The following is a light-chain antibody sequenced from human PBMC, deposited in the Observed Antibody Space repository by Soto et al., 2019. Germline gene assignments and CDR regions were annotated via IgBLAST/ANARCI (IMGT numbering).Light chain of an antibody. J-gene: IGLJ1*01. CDR2: DVS. CDR1: SSDVGGYNY. V-gene: IGLV2-14*01. Sequence: QSVLTQPASVSGSPGQSITISCTGTSSDVGGYNYVYWYQQHPGKAPKLMIYDVSNRPSGVSNRFSGSKSGNTASLTISGLQAEDEADYYCSSYTSSSTLDYVFGTGTKLTVL. CDR3: SSYTSSSTLDYV.